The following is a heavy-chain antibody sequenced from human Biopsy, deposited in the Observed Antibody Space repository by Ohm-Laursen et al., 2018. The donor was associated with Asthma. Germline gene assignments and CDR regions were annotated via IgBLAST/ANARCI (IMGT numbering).Heavy chain of an antibody. CDR1: GDSFSNYA. D-gene: IGHD5-12*01. V-gene: IGHV1-69*13. CDR3: ARGYSGSDRIVYYYSGLEV. Sequence: SVKVSCKASGDSFSNYAIGWVRQAPGQGLEWMGGLIPVLGTPDHAQMFEGRVTITADESTSTAYMELSSPSSEDTAVYYCARGYSGSDRIVYYYSGLEVWGQGTTVTVSS. J-gene: IGHJ6*02. CDR2: LIPVLGTP.